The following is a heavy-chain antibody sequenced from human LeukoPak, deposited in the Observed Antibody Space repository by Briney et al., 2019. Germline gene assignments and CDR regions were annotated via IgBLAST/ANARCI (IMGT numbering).Heavy chain of an antibody. J-gene: IGHJ4*02. CDR2: ISWNSGSI. V-gene: IGHV3-9*01. Sequence: PGGSLRLSCAASGFTFSNYAVSWVRQAPGKGLEWVSGISWNSGSIGYADSVKGRFTISRDNAKNSLYLQMNSLRAEDTALYYCAKDPTDDYVWGSYRPRGYFDYWGQGTLVTVSS. CDR1: GFTFSNYA. CDR3: AKDPTDDYVWGSYRPRGYFDY. D-gene: IGHD3-16*02.